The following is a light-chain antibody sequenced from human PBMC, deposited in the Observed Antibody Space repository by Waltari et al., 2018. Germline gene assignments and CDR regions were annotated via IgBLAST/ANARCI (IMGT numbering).Light chain of an antibody. J-gene: IGKJ4*01. CDR3: QQYYNTPLT. CDR2: WAS. V-gene: IGKV4-1*01. CDR1: ESVLYSSHNKNH. Sequence: DIVMTQSPESLAVSLGERATINSKTSESVLYSSHNKNHLAWYQQKPGQPPKLLLYWASTRKSGVPERFSGSGSETDFTLTVTSLQAEDVAVYYCQQYYNTPLTFGGGTKVEIK.